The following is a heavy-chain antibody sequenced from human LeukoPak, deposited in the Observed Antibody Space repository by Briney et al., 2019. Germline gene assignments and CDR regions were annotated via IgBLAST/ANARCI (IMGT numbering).Heavy chain of an antibody. CDR2: ISGSGGST. D-gene: IGHD4-17*01. CDR3: AKTLHYGHYGKFDY. CDR1: GFTFSSYA. Sequence: PGGSLRLSCAASGFTFSSYAMSWVRQAPGKGLEWVSAISGSGGSTYYADPVKGRFTISRDNSKNTLYLQMNSLRAEDTAVYYCAKTLHYGHYGKFDYWGQGTLVTVSS. J-gene: IGHJ4*02. V-gene: IGHV3-23*01.